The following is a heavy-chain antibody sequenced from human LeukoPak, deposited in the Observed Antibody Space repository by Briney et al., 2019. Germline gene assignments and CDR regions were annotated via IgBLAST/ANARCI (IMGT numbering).Heavy chain of an antibody. CDR2: IRYDGSNK. V-gene: IGHV3-30*02. CDR3: ARGFEGLLNY. CDR1: GFTFSSYG. D-gene: IGHD3-16*01. J-gene: IGHJ4*02. Sequence: GGSLRLSCAASGFTFSSYGMHWVRQGPGKGLEWVAFIRYDGSNKYYADSVKGRFTISRDNAKNSLYLQMNSLRAEDTAVYYCARGFEGLLNYWGRGTLVTVSS.